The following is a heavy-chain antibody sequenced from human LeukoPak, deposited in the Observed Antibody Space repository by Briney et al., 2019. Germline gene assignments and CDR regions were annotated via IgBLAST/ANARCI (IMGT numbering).Heavy chain of an antibody. CDR1: GFSFMNAW. CDR2: IKSNADGGTP. V-gene: IGHV3-15*01. J-gene: IGHJ4*02. Sequence: GGSLRLSCAASGFSFMNAWMIWVRQAPGKGLEWVGRIKSNADGGTPDYAAPARGRFTISRDDSKNTLYLQMNSLKTEDTAVYYCTTDLDDYVWGTWYWGQGTLVTVSS. CDR3: TTDLDDYVWGTWY. D-gene: IGHD3-16*01.